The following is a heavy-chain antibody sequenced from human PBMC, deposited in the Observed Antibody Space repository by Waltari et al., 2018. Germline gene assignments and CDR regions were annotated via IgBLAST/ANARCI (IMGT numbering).Heavy chain of an antibody. J-gene: IGHJ4*02. CDR3: ARDRGYCGGDCYKNLDS. D-gene: IGHD2-21*01. Sequence: EVQLVESGGGLVQPGGSLRLSCEAFGFTFSDFWMTWVRQAPGKGLGGVANIKKDGSEKYYVDSVKGRFTVSRDNAKNSLYLQMSSLRAEDTAIYYCARDRGYCGGDCYKNLDSWGQGTLVAVSS. CDR1: GFTFSDFW. V-gene: IGHV3-7*01. CDR2: IKKDGSEK.